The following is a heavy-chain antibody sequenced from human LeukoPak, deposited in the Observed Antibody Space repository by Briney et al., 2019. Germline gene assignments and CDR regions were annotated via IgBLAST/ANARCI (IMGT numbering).Heavy chain of an antibody. CDR1: GLTFGSYA. CDR2: ISSSGIGT. J-gene: IGHJ4*02. Sequence: GGSLRLSCAASGLTFGSYAMSWVRQAPGQGLEWVSSISSSGIGTYYADSVKGRFTLSRDNSKNTLYLQMNSLRAEDTAVCYCAKDRGLWFGELFREEGYFDYWGQGTLVSVSS. V-gene: IGHV3-23*01. CDR3: AKDRGLWFGELFREEGYFDY. D-gene: IGHD3-10*01.